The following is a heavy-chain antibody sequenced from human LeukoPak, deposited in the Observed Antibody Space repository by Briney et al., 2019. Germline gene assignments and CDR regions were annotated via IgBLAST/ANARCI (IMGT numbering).Heavy chain of an antibody. V-gene: IGHV3-74*01. CDR3: ARGYSGYPGW. D-gene: IGHD5-12*01. Sequence: GGSLRLSCAASGFTFSSYGMHWVRQAPGKGLVWVSRIKSDGSSTSYADSVKGRFTISRDNAKNTLYLQMNSLRVEDTAVYYCARGYSGYPGWWGQGILVTVSS. CDR2: IKSDGSST. J-gene: IGHJ4*02. CDR1: GFTFSSYG.